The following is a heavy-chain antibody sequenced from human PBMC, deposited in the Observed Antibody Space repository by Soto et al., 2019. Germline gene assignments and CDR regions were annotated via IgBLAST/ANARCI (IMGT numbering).Heavy chain of an antibody. CDR3: ARGPRVALNVLPLXV. CDR2: ISSSSSYI. Sequence: GGSLRLSCAASGFTFISYSMNWVRQAPGKGLEWVSSISSSSSYIYYADSVKGRFTISRDNAKNSLYLQMNSLRAEDTAVYYCARGPRVALNVLPLXVWGQGTTVXVSS. D-gene: IGHD3-10*01. CDR1: GFTFISYS. V-gene: IGHV3-21*01. J-gene: IGHJ6*02.